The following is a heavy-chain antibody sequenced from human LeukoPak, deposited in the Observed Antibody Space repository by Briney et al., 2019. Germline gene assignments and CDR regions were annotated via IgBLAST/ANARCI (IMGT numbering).Heavy chain of an antibody. CDR2: ISAYSGNT. CDR3: ARDPSGGDYYFDY. Sequence: ASVKVSCKASGYTFTNYGISWVRQAPGQGLEWMGWISAYSGNTNYAQNLQGRVTMTRDTSTSTVYMELSSLRSEDTAVYYCARDPSGGDYYFDYWGQGTLVTVSS. V-gene: IGHV1-18*01. J-gene: IGHJ4*02. CDR1: GYTFTNYG. D-gene: IGHD2-21*02.